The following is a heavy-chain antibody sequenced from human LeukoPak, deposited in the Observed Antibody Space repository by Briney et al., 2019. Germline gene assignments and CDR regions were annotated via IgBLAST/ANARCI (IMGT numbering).Heavy chain of an antibody. D-gene: IGHD5-18*01. CDR1: GFTFSSYS. Sequence: GGSLRLSCAASGFTFSSYSMNWVRQAPGKGLEWVSYISSSSTMYYADSVKGRFTISRDNAKNSLYLQMNSLRAEDTAVYYCARSSVDTAMANFDYWGQGTLVTVSS. V-gene: IGHV3-48*01. CDR2: ISSSSTM. J-gene: IGHJ4*02. CDR3: ARSSVDTAMANFDY.